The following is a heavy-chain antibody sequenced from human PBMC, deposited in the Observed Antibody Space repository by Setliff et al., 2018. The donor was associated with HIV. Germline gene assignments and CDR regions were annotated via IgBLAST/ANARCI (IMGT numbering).Heavy chain of an antibody. J-gene: IGHJ3*02. CDR3: ARVPYRSAWFSGGHDAFDI. V-gene: IGHV1-18*01. Sequence: ASVKVSCKASGYSFARYGLSWVRQAPGQGLEWMGWISGFNGNTKYAQSFQDRVAMTTETATSTAYMEMRSLRSDDTAVYFCARVPYRSAWFSGGHDAFDIWGRGTMVTVS. D-gene: IGHD6-19*01. CDR1: GYSFARYG. CDR2: ISGFNGNT.